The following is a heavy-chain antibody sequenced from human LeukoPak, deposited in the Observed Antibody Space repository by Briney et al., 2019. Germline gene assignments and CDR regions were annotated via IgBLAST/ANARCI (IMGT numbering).Heavy chain of an antibody. V-gene: IGHV1-18*01. J-gene: IGHJ4*02. CDR2: ISPYNGNT. D-gene: IGHD2-15*01. Sequence: ASVKVSCKASGFSFTRNGIPWVRQAPGQGLEWMGWISPYNGNTNYAQKFQGRVTMTTDTSTSTAYMELRSLRSDDTAVYYCARKFSDSPLDYWGQGTLVTVSS. CDR1: GFSFTRNG. CDR3: ARKFSDSPLDY.